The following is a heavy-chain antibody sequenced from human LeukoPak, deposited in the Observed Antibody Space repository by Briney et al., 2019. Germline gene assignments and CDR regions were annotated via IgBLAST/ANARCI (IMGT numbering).Heavy chain of an antibody. CDR2: IYYSGGT. V-gene: IGHV4-59*01. D-gene: IGHD3-22*01. CDR1: GGSISSYY. Sequence: SETLSLTCTVSGGSISSYYWSWIRQPPGKGLEWIGYIYYSGGTNYNPSLKSRVTISVDTSKNQFSLKLSSVTAADTAVYYCARENYYDSSGFAYYYGMDVWGQGTTVTVSS. CDR3: ARENYYDSSGFAYYYGMDV. J-gene: IGHJ6*02.